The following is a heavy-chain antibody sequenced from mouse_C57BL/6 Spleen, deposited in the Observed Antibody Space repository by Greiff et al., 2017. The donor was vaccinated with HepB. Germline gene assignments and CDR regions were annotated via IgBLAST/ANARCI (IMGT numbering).Heavy chain of an antibody. Sequence: VQLQQSGAELVKPGASVKISCKASGYAFSSYWMNWVKQRPGKGLEWIGQIYPGDGDTNYNGKFKGKATLTADKSSSTAYMQLSSLTSEDSAFYIWARVATTVVAPYAMNYWGQGTSVTVSS. CDR1: GYAFSSYW. V-gene: IGHV1-80*01. J-gene: IGHJ4*01. CDR3: ARVATTVVAPYAMNY. CDR2: IYPGDGDT. D-gene: IGHD1-1*01.